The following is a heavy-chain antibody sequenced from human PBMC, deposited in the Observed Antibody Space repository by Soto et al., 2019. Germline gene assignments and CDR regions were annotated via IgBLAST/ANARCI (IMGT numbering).Heavy chain of an antibody. V-gene: IGHV1-46*03. CDR3: ARSSYDTSGSYALDY. CDR2: VNPSGGST. D-gene: IGHD3-22*01. Sequence: QVHLVQSGAEVKKPGTSVKVSCKASGYTFTNYYMHWVRQAPGQGLEWMGIVNPSGGSTNYAQRFQGRVNMTRDTYTSTVYMELSSLISEDTALYYCARSSYDTSGSYALDYWGQGTLVTVSS. J-gene: IGHJ4*02. CDR1: GYTFTNYY.